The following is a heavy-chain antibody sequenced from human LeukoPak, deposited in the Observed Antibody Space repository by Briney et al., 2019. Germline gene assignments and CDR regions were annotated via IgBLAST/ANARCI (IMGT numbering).Heavy chain of an antibody. Sequence: SETLSLTCTVSGGSISTYYWSWIRQPPGKGLEWIGFIYYTGSGNYNPSLKSRVTMSVDTSKNQFSLMLSSVTAADTAVYYCAREGDTNIYYFYMDVWGKGTTVTVPS. CDR1: GGSISTYY. J-gene: IGHJ6*03. D-gene: IGHD1-26*01. CDR2: IYYTGSG. V-gene: IGHV4-59*01. CDR3: AREGDTNIYYFYMDV.